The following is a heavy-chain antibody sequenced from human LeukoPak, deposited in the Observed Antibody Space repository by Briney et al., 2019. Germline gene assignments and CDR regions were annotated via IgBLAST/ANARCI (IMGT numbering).Heavy chain of an antibody. CDR3: TRVGYIDEGIDY. J-gene: IGHJ4*02. Sequence: GGSLRLSCAASGFTFKDYWMHWVRQAPGKGLVWVSRIKSDGSSTSYADSVKGRFTISRDNAKNTLYLQMKSLRAEDSGVYYCTRVGYIDEGIDYWGQGTLVTVSS. CDR2: IKSDGSST. D-gene: IGHD5-24*01. V-gene: IGHV3-74*01. CDR1: GFTFKDYW.